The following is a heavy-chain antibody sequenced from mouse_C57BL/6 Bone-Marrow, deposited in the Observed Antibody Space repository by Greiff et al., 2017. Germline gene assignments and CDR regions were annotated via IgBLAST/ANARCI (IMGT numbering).Heavy chain of an antibody. V-gene: IGHV5-4*01. D-gene: IGHD2-1*01. CDR1: GFTFSSYA. J-gene: IGHJ2*01. CDR3: ARERGDLLLDY. CDR2: ISDGGSYT. Sequence: EVKLVESGGGLVKPGGSLKLSCAASGFTFSSYAMSWVRQTPEKRLEWVATISDGGSYTYYPDNVKGRFTISRDNAKNNLYLQMSHLKSEDTAMYYCARERGDLLLDYWGQGTTLTVSS.